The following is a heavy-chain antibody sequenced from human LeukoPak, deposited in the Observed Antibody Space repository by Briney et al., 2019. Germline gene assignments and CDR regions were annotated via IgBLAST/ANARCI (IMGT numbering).Heavy chain of an antibody. CDR3: ARGRNLAV. CDR1: GFTFSSYW. Sequence: GGSLRLSCAASGFTFSSYWMSRVRQAPGKGLEWVANIKEDGSEKYYVDSVKGRFTISRDNAKKPLFLQMNSLRVEDTAVYYCARGRNLAVWGQGTTVTVSS. J-gene: IGHJ6*02. CDR2: IKEDGSEK. V-gene: IGHV3-7*01.